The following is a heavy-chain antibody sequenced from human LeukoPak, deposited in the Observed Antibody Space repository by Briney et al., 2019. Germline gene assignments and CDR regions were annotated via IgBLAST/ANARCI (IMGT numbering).Heavy chain of an antibody. Sequence: GGSLRLSCAASGFTFSSYAMHWVRQAPGKGLEWVAVISYDGSNKYYADSVKGLFTISRDNSKNTLYLQMNSLRAEDTAVYYCARDPVYPAGFDYWGQGTLVTVSS. CDR2: ISYDGSNK. J-gene: IGHJ4*02. V-gene: IGHV3-30-3*01. D-gene: IGHD6-19*01. CDR3: ARDPVYPAGFDY. CDR1: GFTFSSYA.